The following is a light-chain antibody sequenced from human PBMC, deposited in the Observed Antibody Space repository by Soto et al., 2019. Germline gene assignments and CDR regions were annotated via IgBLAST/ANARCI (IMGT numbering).Light chain of an antibody. CDR3: AALDDRLKGNL. V-gene: IGLV1-47*01. J-gene: IGLJ1*01. CDR1: DSNIGSNY. CDR2: RND. Sequence: QSVLTQPPSASGTPGQAVSISCSGSDSNIGSNYVYWYQQVPGMAPKLLIFRNDQRPSVVPDRFAGFKSGTSASLGISGLRPEDEAFYYCAALDDRLKGNLFGTGTKVTVL.